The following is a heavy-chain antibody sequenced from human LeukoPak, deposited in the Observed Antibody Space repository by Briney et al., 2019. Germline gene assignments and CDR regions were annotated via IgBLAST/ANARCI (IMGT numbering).Heavy chain of an antibody. J-gene: IGHJ4*02. D-gene: IGHD5-18*01. CDR3: ARGGYSYGQGDY. CDR1: GGSISSSSYY. CDR2: ICYSGST. V-gene: IGHV4-39*07. Sequence: SETLSLTCTVSGGSISSSSYYWGWIRQPPGKGLEWIGSICYSGSTYYNPSLKSRVTISVDTSKNQFSLKLSSVTAADTAVYYCARGGYSYGQGDYWGQGTLVTVSS.